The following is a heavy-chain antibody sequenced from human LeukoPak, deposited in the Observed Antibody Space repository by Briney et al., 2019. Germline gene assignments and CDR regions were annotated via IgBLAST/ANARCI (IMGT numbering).Heavy chain of an antibody. CDR1: GGSFSGYY. V-gene: IGHV4-34*01. D-gene: IGHD6-19*01. J-gene: IGHJ4*02. CDR3: ARNLMEPIAVAGFNHREYYFDY. CDR2: INHSGST. Sequence: SETLSLTCAVSGGSFSGYYWSWIRQPPGKGLEWIGEINHSGSTNYNPSLNRRGTISVDTSKNEFSLKLSSVTAADTAVYYCARNLMEPIAVAGFNHREYYFDYWGQETLVTVSS.